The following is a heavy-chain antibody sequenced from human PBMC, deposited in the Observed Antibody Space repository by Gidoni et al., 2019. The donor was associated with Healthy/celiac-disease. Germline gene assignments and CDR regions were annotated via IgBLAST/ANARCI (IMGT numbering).Heavy chain of an antibody. CDR1: GFTFSSYG. Sequence: QVQLVESGGGVVETGRSLRLSCAASGFTFSSYGLHWVRQAPGKGLEWVAVISYDGSNKYYADSVKGRFTISRDNSKNTLYLQMNSLRAEDTAVYYCAKDRGIQPGIAVAGPFDYWGQGTLVTVSS. CDR2: ISYDGSNK. CDR3: AKDRGIQPGIAVAGPFDY. V-gene: IGHV3-30*18. D-gene: IGHD6-19*01. J-gene: IGHJ4*02.